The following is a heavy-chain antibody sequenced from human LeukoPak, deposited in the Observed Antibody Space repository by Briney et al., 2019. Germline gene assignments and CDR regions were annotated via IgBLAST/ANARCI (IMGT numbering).Heavy chain of an antibody. CDR1: GGSISSYY. CDR3: ARLGGANYFDY. CDR2: IYYGGST. Sequence: SETLSLTCTVSGGSISSYYWSWIRQPPGKGLEWIGYIYYGGSTNYNPSLKSRVTISVDTSKNQFSLKLSSVTAADTAVYYCARLGGANYFDYWGQGTLVIVSS. J-gene: IGHJ4*02. V-gene: IGHV4-59*08.